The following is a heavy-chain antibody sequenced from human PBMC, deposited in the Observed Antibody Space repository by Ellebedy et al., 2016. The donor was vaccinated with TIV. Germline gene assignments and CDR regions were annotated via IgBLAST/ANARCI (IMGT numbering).Heavy chain of an antibody. CDR1: GFTFSSYA. CDR3: AKDVASATYLFDY. J-gene: IGHJ4*02. D-gene: IGHD6-19*01. CDR2: ITTSGGGT. V-gene: IGHV3-23*01. Sequence: PGGSLRLSCAASGFTFSSYAMSWVRQAPGKGLEWVSTITTSGGGTYYADSVKGRFTISRDNSKNTLYLQMNSLRAEDTAAYYCAKDVASATYLFDYWGQGTLATVSS.